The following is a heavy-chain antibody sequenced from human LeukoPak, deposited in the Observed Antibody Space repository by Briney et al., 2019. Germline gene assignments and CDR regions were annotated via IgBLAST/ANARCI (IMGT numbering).Heavy chain of an antibody. Sequence: GGSLRLSCAASGFTFSSYSMNWVRQAPGKGLEWVSSISSSSSYIYYADSVKGRFTISRDSAKNSLYLQMNSLRAEDTAVYYCARAGGYCSSTSCYNTRWGQGTLVTVSS. CDR2: ISSSSSYI. CDR3: ARAGGYCSSTSCYNTR. CDR1: GFTFSSYS. D-gene: IGHD2-2*02. J-gene: IGHJ4*02. V-gene: IGHV3-21*01.